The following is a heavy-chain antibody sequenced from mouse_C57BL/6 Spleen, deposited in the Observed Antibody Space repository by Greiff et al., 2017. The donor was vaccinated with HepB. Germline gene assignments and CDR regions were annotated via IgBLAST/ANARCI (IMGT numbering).Heavy chain of an antibody. CDR2: ISYDGSN. Sequence: ASGPGLVKPSQSLSLTCSVTGYSITSGYYWNWIRQFPGNKLEWMGYISYDGSNKYNTSLKNRISITRDTPKNQFFLKVNSVTTEDTATYYCARSASNFLYAMDYWGQGTSVTVSS. D-gene: IGHD2-5*01. CDR3: ARSASNFLYAMDY. V-gene: IGHV3-6*01. CDR1: GYSITSGYY. J-gene: IGHJ4*01.